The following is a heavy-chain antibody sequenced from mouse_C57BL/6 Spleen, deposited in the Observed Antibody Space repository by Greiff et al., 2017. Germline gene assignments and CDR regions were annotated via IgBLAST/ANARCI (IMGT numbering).Heavy chain of an antibody. D-gene: IGHD1-1*01. Sequence: EVQLQQSGPELVKPGASVKIPCKASGYTFTDYNMDWVKQSHGKSLEWIGDINPNNGGTIYNQKFKGKATLTVDKSSSTAYMELRSLTSEDTAVYYCARRPTVVGDYAMDYWGQGTSVTVSS. CDR1: GYTFTDYN. V-gene: IGHV1-18*01. CDR3: ARRPTVVGDYAMDY. CDR2: INPNNGGT. J-gene: IGHJ4*01.